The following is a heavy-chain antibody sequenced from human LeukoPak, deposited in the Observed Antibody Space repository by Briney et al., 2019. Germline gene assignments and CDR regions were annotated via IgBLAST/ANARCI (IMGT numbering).Heavy chain of an antibody. D-gene: IGHD1-26*01. CDR2: IWYDGSNK. CDR3: AREALLGYIDY. Sequence: GRSLRLSCAASGFTFSSYGTHWVRQAPGKGLEWVAVIWYDGSNKYYADSVKGRFTISRDNSKNTLYLQMNSLRAEDTAVYYCAREALLGYIDYWGQGTLVTVSS. V-gene: IGHV3-33*01. CDR1: GFTFSSYG. J-gene: IGHJ4*02.